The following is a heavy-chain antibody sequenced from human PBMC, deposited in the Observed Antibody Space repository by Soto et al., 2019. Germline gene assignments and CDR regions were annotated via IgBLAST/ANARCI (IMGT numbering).Heavy chain of an antibody. CDR1: EYSFNTYW. Sequence: PGESLKISCQGSEYSFNTYWIAWVRQMPGKGLEWMGIMYPDDSDTRYSPSFQGQVTISADKSINTAYLQWSSLKASDTAIYYCARRVPSAKAFDYWGQGTLVTVSS. D-gene: IGHD3-10*01. CDR3: ARRVPSAKAFDY. V-gene: IGHV5-51*01. J-gene: IGHJ4*02. CDR2: MYPDDSDT.